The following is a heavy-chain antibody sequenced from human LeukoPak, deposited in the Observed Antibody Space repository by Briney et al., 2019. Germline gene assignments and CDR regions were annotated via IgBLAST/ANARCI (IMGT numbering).Heavy chain of an antibody. Sequence: PGGSLRLSCAAPGFTFTDFYMNWVRQAPGKGLEWVSWISPTSSYMYYADSVKGRFTISRDNAKNSLYLQMNSLRPNDTAVYYCARIGGKRAPDVDYWGQGILVTVSS. J-gene: IGHJ4*02. CDR3: ARIGGKRAPDVDY. D-gene: IGHD3-10*01. CDR2: ISPTSSYM. CDR1: GFTFTDFY. V-gene: IGHV3-21*06.